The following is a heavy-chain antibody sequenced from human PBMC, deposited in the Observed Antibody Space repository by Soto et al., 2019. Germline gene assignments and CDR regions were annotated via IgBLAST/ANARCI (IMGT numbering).Heavy chain of an antibody. CDR3: ARHLRDSYGFGLPYGMDV. CDR1: GYSFTSYW. D-gene: IGHD5-18*01. V-gene: IGHV5-10-1*01. Sequence: LGESLKISCKGSGYSFTSYWISWVRQMPGKGLEWMGRIDPSDSYTNYSPSFQGHVTISADKSISTAYLQWSSLKASDTAMYYCARHLRDSYGFGLPYGMDVWGQGTTVTVSS. J-gene: IGHJ6*02. CDR2: IDPSDSYT.